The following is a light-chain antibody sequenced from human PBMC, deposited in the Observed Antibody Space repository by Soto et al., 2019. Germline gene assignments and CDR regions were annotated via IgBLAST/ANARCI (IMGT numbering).Light chain of an antibody. J-gene: IGKJ4*01. Sequence: EIVMTQSPATLSVSPGDRVTLSCRASQSVNSRLAWYQQNPGQAPRLLIYGASTRATDIPARFSGSGSGTEITLTISSLQSEDFGVYYCQQSNNWPLSFGGGTKVEIK. CDR2: GAS. V-gene: IGKV3-15*01. CDR1: QSVNSR. CDR3: QQSNNWPLS.